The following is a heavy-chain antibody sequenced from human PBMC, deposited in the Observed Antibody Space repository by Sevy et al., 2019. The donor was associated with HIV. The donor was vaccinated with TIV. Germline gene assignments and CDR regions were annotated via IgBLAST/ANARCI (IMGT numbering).Heavy chain of an antibody. V-gene: IGHV3-11*01. D-gene: IGHD2-2*01. Sequence: GGSLRLSCAASGFTFSDYYMSWIRQAPGKGLEWVSYISSSGSTIYYADSVKGRYTISRDNAKNSLYLQMNSLRAEDTAVYYAARVPSDCSSTSCHDRLDPWGQGTLVTVSS. CDR1: GFTFSDYY. J-gene: IGHJ5*02. CDR3: ARVPSDCSSTSCHDRLDP. CDR2: ISSSGSTI.